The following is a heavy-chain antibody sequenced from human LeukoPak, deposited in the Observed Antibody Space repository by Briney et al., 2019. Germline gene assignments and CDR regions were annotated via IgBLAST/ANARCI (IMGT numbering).Heavy chain of an antibody. CDR2: IHHSGST. D-gene: IGHD6-6*01. Sequence: PSETLSLTCAVYGGSFTNYYWTWIRRPPGKGLEWIGEIHHSGSTNYNPSLKSRVTISVDTSKNQFPLNLTSVTAADTAVYYCARVPAARIYGMDVWGQGTTVTVSS. J-gene: IGHJ6*02. V-gene: IGHV4-34*01. CDR3: ARVPAARIYGMDV. CDR1: GGSFTNYY.